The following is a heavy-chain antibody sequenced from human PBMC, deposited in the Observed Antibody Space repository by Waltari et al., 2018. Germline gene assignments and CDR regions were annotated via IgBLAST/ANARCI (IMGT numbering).Heavy chain of an antibody. CDR1: GFTFDSYW. CDR3: VRDRPHNWFDP. CDR2: VNNDGRDT. V-gene: IGHV3-74*01. J-gene: IGHJ5*01. Sequence: EEQVVESGGGLVQPGGSLRLSCAASGFTFDSYWMHGVRQVPGKGLVWVAGVNNDGRDTSYADFVKGRFTISRDNAKNTEYLQMNSLRVDDTAIYYCVRDRPHNWFDPWGQGTLVTVSS.